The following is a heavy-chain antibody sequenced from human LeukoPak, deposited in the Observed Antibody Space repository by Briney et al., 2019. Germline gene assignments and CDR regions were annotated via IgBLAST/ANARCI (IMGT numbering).Heavy chain of an antibody. Sequence: GGSLRLSCAASGFTVSSNYMSWVRQTPGKGLEWVSVIYSGGSTYYADSVKGRFTISRDNSKNTLYLQMNSLRAEDTAVYYCSLQSAVAGTTDDYWGQGTLVTVSS. V-gene: IGHV3-53*01. D-gene: IGHD6-19*01. CDR2: IYSGGST. CDR3: SLQSAVAGTTDDY. J-gene: IGHJ4*02. CDR1: GFTVSSNY.